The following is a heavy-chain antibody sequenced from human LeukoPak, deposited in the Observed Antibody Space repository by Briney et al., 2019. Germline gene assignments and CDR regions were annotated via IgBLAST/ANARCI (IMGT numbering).Heavy chain of an antibody. V-gene: IGHV1-69*05. J-gene: IGHJ4*02. CDR1: GGIFSSYA. D-gene: IGHD3-22*01. CDR3: ARVSFGIYYDSSGPFDY. CDR2: IIPIFGTA. Sequence: SVKVSCKASGGIFSSYAISWVRQAPGQGLEWMGGIIPIFGTANYAQKFQGRVTITTDESTSTAYMELSSLRSEDTAVYYCARVSFGIYYDSSGPFDYWGQGTLVTVSS.